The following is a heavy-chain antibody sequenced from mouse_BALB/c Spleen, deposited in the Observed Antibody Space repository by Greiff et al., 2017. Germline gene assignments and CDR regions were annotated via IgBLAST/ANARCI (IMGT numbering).Heavy chain of an antibody. CDR2: ISSGGGST. V-gene: IGHV5-12-1*01. CDR1: GFAFSSYD. Sequence: EVHLVESGGGLVKPGGSLKLSCAASGFAFSSYDMSWVRQTPEKRLEWVAYISSGGGSTYYPDTVKGRFTISRDNAKNTLYLQMSSLKSEDTAMYYCARPRPHGAMDYWGQGTSVTVSS. CDR3: ARPRPHGAMDY. J-gene: IGHJ4*01.